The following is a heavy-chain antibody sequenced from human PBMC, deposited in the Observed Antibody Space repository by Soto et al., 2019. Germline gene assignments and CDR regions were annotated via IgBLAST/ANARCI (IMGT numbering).Heavy chain of an antibody. CDR2: IYYSGTT. V-gene: IGHV4-39*01. CDR3: AKGVPGIAVAGTGYFQH. J-gene: IGHJ1*01. D-gene: IGHD6-19*01. Sequence: SETLSLTCTVSGDSITSNSYFWAWIRQPPGKGLEWIGSIYYSGTTYYNASLKSRVTISVDRSKNQFSLKLSSVTAADTAVYYCAKGVPGIAVAGTGYFQHWGQGTLVTVSS. CDR1: GDSITSNSYF.